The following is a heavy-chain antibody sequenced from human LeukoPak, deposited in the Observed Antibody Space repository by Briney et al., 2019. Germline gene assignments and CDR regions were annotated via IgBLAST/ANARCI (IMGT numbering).Heavy chain of an antibody. Sequence: ASVKVSCKTSGGTVSSFALSWMRQAPGQGPEWMGGFIPILRTPKDAQKFQGRVTITTDESTDKLYMELSGLRVEDTAVYYCATPRRGHAFDIWGQGTMVTV. V-gene: IGHV1-69*05. J-gene: IGHJ3*02. CDR2: FIPILRTP. CDR1: GGTVSSFA. CDR3: ATPRRGHAFDI. D-gene: IGHD3-10*01.